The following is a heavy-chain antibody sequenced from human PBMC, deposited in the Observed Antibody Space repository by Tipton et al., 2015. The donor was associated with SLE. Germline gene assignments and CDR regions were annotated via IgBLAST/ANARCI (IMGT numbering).Heavy chain of an antibody. CDR3: ARLVVLAAEGLYSFDY. Sequence: TLSLTCTVSGGSISSSSYYWTWIRQPPGKGLEWIGYISWIGSTNYNPSLKSRVTMSVDTSMNQFSLELSSVTAADTAVYYCARLVVLAAEGLYSFDYWGHGTLVTVSS. CDR1: GGSISSSSYY. V-gene: IGHV4-61*05. CDR2: ISWIGST. D-gene: IGHD2-15*01. J-gene: IGHJ4*01.